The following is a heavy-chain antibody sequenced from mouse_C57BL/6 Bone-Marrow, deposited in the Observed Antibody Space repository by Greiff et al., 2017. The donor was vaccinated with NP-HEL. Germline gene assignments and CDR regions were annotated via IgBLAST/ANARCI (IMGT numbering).Heavy chain of an antibody. V-gene: IGHV1-53*01. CDR2: INPSNGGT. D-gene: IGHD1-1*01. CDR3: ARSSRGLYYYGSRWYFDV. J-gene: IGHJ1*03. Sequence: VQLQQPGTELVKPGASVKLSCKASGYTFTSYWMHWVKQRPGQGLEWIGNINPSNGGTNYNEKFKSKATLTVDKSSSTAYMQLSSLTSEDSAVYYCARSSRGLYYYGSRWYFDVWGTGTTVTVSS. CDR1: GYTFTSYW.